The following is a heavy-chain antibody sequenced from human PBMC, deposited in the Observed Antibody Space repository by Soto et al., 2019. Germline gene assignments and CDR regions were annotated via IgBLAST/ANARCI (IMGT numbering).Heavy chain of an antibody. CDR1: GFTFSNYA. CDR3: AKAYFVWSSEQPYYFDY. CDR2: ISGSGGRS. D-gene: IGHD3-16*01. J-gene: IGHJ4*02. Sequence: EVQLLDSGGGLVQPGGSLRLSCAASGFTFSNYAMTWVRQGPGKGPEWVSGISGSGGRSYYADSVKGRFTISRDNSKSTLYLQMNSLRAEDTAVYYCAKAYFVWSSEQPYYFDYWGQGTLVTVSS. V-gene: IGHV3-23*01.